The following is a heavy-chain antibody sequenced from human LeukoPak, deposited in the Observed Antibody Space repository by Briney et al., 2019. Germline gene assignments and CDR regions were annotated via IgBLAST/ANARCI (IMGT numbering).Heavy chain of an antibody. Sequence: WASVKVSCKASGYTFTSYGISWVRQAPGQGLEWMGWISAYNGNTNYAQKLQGRVTMTTDTSTSTAYMELRSLRSDDTAVYYCARDQAAGTTVWFDPWGQGTLVTVSS. CDR3: ARDQAAGTTVWFDP. CDR2: ISAYNGNT. CDR1: GYTFTSYG. J-gene: IGHJ5*02. V-gene: IGHV1-18*01. D-gene: IGHD6-13*01.